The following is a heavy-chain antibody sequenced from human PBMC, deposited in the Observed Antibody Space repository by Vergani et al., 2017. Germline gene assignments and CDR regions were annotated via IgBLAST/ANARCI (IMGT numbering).Heavy chain of an antibody. D-gene: IGHD6-13*01. Sequence: EVQLVESGGGLIQPGGSLRLSCAASGFTVSSNYMSWVRQAPGKGLEWVSVIYSGGSTYYADSVKGRFTISRDNAKNSLYLQMNSLRDEDTAVYYCAREQQLVLYVYYYYGMDVWGQGTTVTVSS. V-gene: IGHV3-53*01. J-gene: IGHJ6*02. CDR2: IYSGGST. CDR1: GFTVSSNY. CDR3: AREQQLVLYVYYYYGMDV.